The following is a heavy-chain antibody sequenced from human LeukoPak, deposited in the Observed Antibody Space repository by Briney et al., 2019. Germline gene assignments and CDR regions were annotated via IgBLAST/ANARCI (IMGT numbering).Heavy chain of an antibody. CDR3: ARAGYSYGTGYYFDY. CDR2: IYYTGAT. CDR1: GGSISSYY. D-gene: IGHD5-18*01. Sequence: PSETLSLTCTVSGGSISSYYWSWIRLPPGKGLEWVGYIYYTGATYYNPSLKSRVTISLDTSKNQFSLKLSSVTAADAAVYYCARAGYSYGTGYYFDYWGQGALVTVSS. V-gene: IGHV4-59*01. J-gene: IGHJ4*02.